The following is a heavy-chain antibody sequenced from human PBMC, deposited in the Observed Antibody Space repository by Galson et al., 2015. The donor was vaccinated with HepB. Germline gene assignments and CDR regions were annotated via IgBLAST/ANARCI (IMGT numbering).Heavy chain of an antibody. D-gene: IGHD3-22*01. CDR3: ARGRYYEGFDY. Sequence: SLRLSCAVSGFIVSDNYMSWVRLAPGKGLEWVAVIYAGGTIYYAGSVKGRFTISRDKSKNTVYFQMNSLRAEDTAVYYCARGRYYEGFDYWGQGTLVTVSS. CDR2: IYAGGTI. J-gene: IGHJ4*02. CDR1: GFIVSDNY. V-gene: IGHV3-53*01.